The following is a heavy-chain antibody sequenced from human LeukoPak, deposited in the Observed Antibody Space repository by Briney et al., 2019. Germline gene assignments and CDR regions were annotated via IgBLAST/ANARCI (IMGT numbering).Heavy chain of an antibody. CDR2: ISYDGSNK. CDR1: GLTFSSYD. Sequence: GGSLRLSCAASGLTFSSYDMHWVRQAPGKGLEWVAVISYDGSNKYYADSVKGRFTISRDNSKNTLYLQMNSLRAEDTAVYYCAKDAQSGPEPYFDYWGQGTLVTVSS. D-gene: IGHD5-12*01. J-gene: IGHJ4*02. V-gene: IGHV3-30*18. CDR3: AKDAQSGPEPYFDY.